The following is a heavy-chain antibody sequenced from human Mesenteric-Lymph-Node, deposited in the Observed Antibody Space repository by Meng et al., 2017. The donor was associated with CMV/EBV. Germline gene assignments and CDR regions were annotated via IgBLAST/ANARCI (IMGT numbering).Heavy chain of an antibody. CDR1: GYTLSDYK. Sequence: ASVKVSCKASGYTLSDYKIHWVRQAPGQGLEWMGWINPDSGGTNYAQKFAGRVAMTWDTSINTAYMELRRLTSDDTAVYYCARDLRFLGRCYGMDVWGQGTTVTVSS. CDR3: ARDLRFLGRCYGMDV. CDR2: INPDSGGT. D-gene: IGHD3-3*01. V-gene: IGHV1-2*02. J-gene: IGHJ6*02.